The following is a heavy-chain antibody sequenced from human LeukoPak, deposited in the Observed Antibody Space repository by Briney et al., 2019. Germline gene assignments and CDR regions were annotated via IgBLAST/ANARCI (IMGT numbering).Heavy chain of an antibody. CDR3: ARRAYCGGDCYSWVQQKPFDY. Sequence: PGGSLRLSCAASGFTFSSYWMSWVRQAPGKGLEWVANIKQDGSEKYYVDSVKGRFTISRDNAKNSLYLQMNSLRAEDTAVYYCARRAYCGGDCYSWVQQKPFDYWGQGTLVTVSS. J-gene: IGHJ4*02. V-gene: IGHV3-7*01. CDR2: IKQDGSEK. CDR1: GFTFSSYW. D-gene: IGHD2-21*02.